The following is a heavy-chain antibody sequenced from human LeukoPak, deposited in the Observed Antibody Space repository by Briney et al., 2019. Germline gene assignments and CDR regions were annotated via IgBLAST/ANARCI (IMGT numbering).Heavy chain of an antibody. D-gene: IGHD1-7*01. J-gene: IGHJ4*02. CDR1: GYSISSGYF. CDR2: LYHSGST. Sequence: SETLSLTCTVSGYSISSGYFWGWIRQPPGKGLEWIGSLYHSGSTYYNPSLKSRVTISVDTSKNQFSLKLNSVTAADTAVYYCARARNWNSAPTHIDSWGQGTLVTVSS. CDR3: ARARNWNSAPTHIDS. V-gene: IGHV4-38-2*02.